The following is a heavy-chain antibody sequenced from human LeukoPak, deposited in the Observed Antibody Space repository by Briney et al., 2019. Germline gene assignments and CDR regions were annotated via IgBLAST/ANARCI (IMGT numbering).Heavy chain of an antibody. Sequence: KSSETLSLTCTVSVGSINSYYWSWIRQPPGKALEWIGYIYYSGNTNYNPSLNSRVTISVDTSKNQFSLNLSSVTAADTAVYYCARQHGGWYNFDYWGQGTLVTVSS. D-gene: IGHD6-19*01. V-gene: IGHV4-59*01. CDR3: ARQHGGWYNFDY. CDR1: VGSINSYY. J-gene: IGHJ4*02. CDR2: IYYSGNT.